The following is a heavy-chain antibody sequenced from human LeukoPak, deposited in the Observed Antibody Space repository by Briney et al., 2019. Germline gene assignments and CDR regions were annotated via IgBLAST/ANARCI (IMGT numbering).Heavy chain of an antibody. CDR3: ARNLSITMVRGVTNTNWFDP. D-gene: IGHD3-10*01. Sequence: SETLSLTCAVSGDSISSGYYWGWIRQPPGKGLEWIGSIYHSGSTYYNPSLKSRVTISVDTSKNQFSLKLNSVTAADTAVYYCARNLSITMVRGVTNTNWFDPWGQGTLVTVSS. V-gene: IGHV4-38-2*01. CDR1: GDSISSGYY. CDR2: IYHSGST. J-gene: IGHJ5*02.